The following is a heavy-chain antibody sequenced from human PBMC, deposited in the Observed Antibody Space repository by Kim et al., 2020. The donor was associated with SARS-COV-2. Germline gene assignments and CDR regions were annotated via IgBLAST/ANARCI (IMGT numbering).Heavy chain of an antibody. CDR2: IRSKTYGGTT. D-gene: IGHD4-17*01. CDR1: GFTFGDYA. J-gene: IGHJ5*02. CDR3: TRGSTVTTIGWFDP. V-gene: IGHV3-49*03. Sequence: GGSLRLSCTASGFTFGDYAMSWFRQTPGKGLEWVGFIRSKTYGGTTEYAASVKGRFTISRDDSKTIAYLQMNSLKTEDTAVYYCTRGSTVTTIGWFDPWGQGTLVTVSS.